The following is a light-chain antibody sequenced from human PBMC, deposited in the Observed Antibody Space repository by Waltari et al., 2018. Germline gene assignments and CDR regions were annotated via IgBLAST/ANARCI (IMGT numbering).Light chain of an antibody. CDR2: RAS. CDR3: QQYDNYWT. J-gene: IGKJ1*01. CDR1: QSITNW. V-gene: IGKV1-5*03. Sequence: DIQMTQTPSPLSASVGDRVTIPRRASQSITNWLAWYQQKQGKGPKLLIYRASNFESGVPSRFSGSGSGTEFPLTISSLQPDDFATYYCQQYDNYWTFGQGTKVEIK.